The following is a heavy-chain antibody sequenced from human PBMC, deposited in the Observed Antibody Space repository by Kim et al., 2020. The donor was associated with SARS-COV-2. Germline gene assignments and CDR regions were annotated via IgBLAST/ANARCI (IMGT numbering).Heavy chain of an antibody. Sequence: SETLSLTCAVYGWSFSGYYWSWIRQPPGKGLEWIGEINHRGSTNYNPSLKSRVTISLDTSKNQFSLMLSSVTAADAAVYYCASFYYGSGSFIHAFDIWGQGTMVTVSS. CDR1: GWSFSGYY. V-gene: IGHV4-34*01. J-gene: IGHJ3*02. CDR3: ASFYYGSGSFIHAFDI. CDR2: INHRGST. D-gene: IGHD3-10*01.